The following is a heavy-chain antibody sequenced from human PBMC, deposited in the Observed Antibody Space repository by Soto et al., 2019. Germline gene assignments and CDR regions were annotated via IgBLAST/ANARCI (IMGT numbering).Heavy chain of an antibody. D-gene: IGHD3-10*01. CDR3: ARQGNSGSYYDLPNWFDP. CDR1: GGSISCEGYY. V-gene: IGHV4-31*03. Sequence: PSETLSLTCTVSGGSISCEGYYWSWIRQYSGRGLEWIGYIHYSGSTYYNPSLKSRVTISVDTSKTQFSLKLSSVTAADTAVYYCARQGNSGSYYDLPNWFDPWGQGTLVTVSS. CDR2: IHYSGST. J-gene: IGHJ5*02.